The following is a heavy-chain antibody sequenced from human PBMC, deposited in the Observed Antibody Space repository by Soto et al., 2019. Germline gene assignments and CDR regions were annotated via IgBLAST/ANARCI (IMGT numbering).Heavy chain of an antibody. D-gene: IGHD1-26*01. J-gene: IGHJ6*02. CDR3: ATAIVGVQWDYYYGMDV. CDR2: IWYDGSNK. CDR1: GFTFSSYG. V-gene: IGHV3-33*01. Sequence: HPGGSLRLSCAASGFTFSSYGMHWVRQAPGKGLEWVAVIWYDGSNKYYADSVKGRFTISRDNSKNTLYLQMNSLRAEDTAVYYCATAIVGVQWDYYYGMDVWGQGTTVTVSS.